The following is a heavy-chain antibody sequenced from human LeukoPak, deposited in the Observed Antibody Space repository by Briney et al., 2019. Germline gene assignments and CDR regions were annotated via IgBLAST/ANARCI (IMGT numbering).Heavy chain of an antibody. J-gene: IGHJ6*03. D-gene: IGHD4-11*01. CDR3: ARGRVSSSTWYSTYYYYFYMDV. CDR2: IDYTGTT. V-gene: IGHV4-39*07. Sequence: SETLSLTCSVFGDSISNNFYYWGWIRQTPGKGLAWIASIDYTGTTYYNPSFKSRVSISMDTSKNLFSLRLRSVTAADTAVYFCARGRVSSSTWYSTYYYYFYMDVWGKGTTVTVSS. CDR1: GDSISNNFYY.